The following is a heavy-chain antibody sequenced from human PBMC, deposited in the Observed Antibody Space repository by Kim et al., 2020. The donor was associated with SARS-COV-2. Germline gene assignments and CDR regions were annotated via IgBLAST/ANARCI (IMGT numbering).Heavy chain of an antibody. CDR1: GYTFTSYY. Sequence: ASVKVSCKASGYTFTSYYMHWVRQAPGQGLEWMGIINPSGGSTSYAQKFQGRVTMTRDTSTSTVYMELSSLRSEDTAVYYCARAAWVGMIVVPGMDVWGQGTTVTVSS. CDR2: INPSGGST. D-gene: IGHD3-22*01. V-gene: IGHV1-46*01. CDR3: ARAAWVGMIVVPGMDV. J-gene: IGHJ6*02.